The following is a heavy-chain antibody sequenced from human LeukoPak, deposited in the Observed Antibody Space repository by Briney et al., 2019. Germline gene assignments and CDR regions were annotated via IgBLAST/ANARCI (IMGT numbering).Heavy chain of an antibody. V-gene: IGHV1-69*13. CDR3: AREYCSSTSCYPYYFDY. J-gene: IGHJ4*02. CDR2: IIPIFGTA. CDR1: GGTFSSYA. Sequence: VKVSCKASGGTFSSYAISWVRQAPGQGLEWMGGIIPIFGTANYAQKFQGRVTITADESTSTAYMELSSLRSEDTAVYYCAREYCSSTSCYPYYFDYWGQGTLVTVSS. D-gene: IGHD2-2*01.